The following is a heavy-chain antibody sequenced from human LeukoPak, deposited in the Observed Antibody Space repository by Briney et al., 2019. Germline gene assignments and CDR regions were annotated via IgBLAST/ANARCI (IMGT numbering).Heavy chain of an antibody. V-gene: IGHV3-43*01. CDR1: GFDLNDYT. CDR2: LNWEGETT. CDR3: TRDSEPRREAAAGLVH. Sequence: GGSLRLSCAASGFDLNDYTMHWVRQAPGKGLEWVALLNWEGETTYYADSVRGRFIISRDISRDSLYLQMDSLRSEDTAFYYCTRDSEPRREAAAGLVHWGQGTLVTVSS. J-gene: IGHJ4*02. D-gene: IGHD6-13*01.